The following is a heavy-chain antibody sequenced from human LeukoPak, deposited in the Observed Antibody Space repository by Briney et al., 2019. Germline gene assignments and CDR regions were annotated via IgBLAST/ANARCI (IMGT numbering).Heavy chain of an antibody. CDR3: ARDSPGDSSCYYYYYGMDV. J-gene: IGHJ6*02. Sequence: GGSLRLSCAASGFTVSSNYMSWVRQAPGKGLEWVSVIYSGGSTYYADSVKGRFTIARDNSKNTLYLQMNSLRAEDTAVYYCARDSPGDSSCYYYYYGMDVWGQGTTVTVSS. CDR2: IYSGGST. D-gene: IGHD3-22*01. CDR1: GFTVSSNY. V-gene: IGHV3-53*01.